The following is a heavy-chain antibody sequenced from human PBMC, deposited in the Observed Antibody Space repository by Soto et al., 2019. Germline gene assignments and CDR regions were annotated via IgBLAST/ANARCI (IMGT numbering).Heavy chain of an antibody. V-gene: IGHV4-31*03. J-gene: IGHJ4*02. CDR1: GGSISSGGYY. CDR2: IYYSGST. D-gene: IGHD3-22*01. Sequence: TVSGGSISSGGYYWSWIRQHPGKGLEWIGYIYYSGSTYYNPSLKSRVTISVDTSKNQFSLKLSSVTAADTAVYYCARLDSSGYYSSPRPYYFDYWGQGTLVTVSS. CDR3: ARLDSSGYYSSPRPYYFDY.